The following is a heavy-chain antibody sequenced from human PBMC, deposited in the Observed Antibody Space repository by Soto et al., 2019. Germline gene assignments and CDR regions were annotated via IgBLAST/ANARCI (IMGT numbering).Heavy chain of an antibody. CDR2: ISGSSSYI. V-gene: IGHV3-21*01. CDR3: ERDLVAEAGQG. D-gene: IGHD6-13*01. CDR1: GFTFSSYS. Sequence: GGSLRLSCAASGFTFSSYSMNWVRQAPGKGLEWVSSISGSSSYIYYADSVKGRFTISRDNAKNSLYLQMNSLRAEDTAVYYCERDLVAEAGQGWGQGNLVTVSS. J-gene: IGHJ4*02.